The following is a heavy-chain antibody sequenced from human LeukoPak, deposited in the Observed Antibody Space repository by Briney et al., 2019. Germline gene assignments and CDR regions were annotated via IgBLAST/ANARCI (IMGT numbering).Heavy chain of an antibody. J-gene: IGHJ4*02. CDR2: ISAYNGNT. V-gene: IGHV1-18*01. Sequence: ASVKVSCKASGYTFTSYGISWVRQAPGQGPEWMGWISAYNGNTNYAQKLQGRVTMTTDTSTSTAYMELRSLRSDDTAVYYCARDIQTYYDFWSGYCFDYWGQGTLVTVSS. D-gene: IGHD3-3*01. CDR3: ARDIQTYYDFWSGYCFDY. CDR1: GYTFTSYG.